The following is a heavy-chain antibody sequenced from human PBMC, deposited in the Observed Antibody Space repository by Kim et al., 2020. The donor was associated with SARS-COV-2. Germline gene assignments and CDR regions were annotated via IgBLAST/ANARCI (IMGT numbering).Heavy chain of an antibody. D-gene: IGHD6-13*01. Sequence: ASVKVSCKASGYTFTSYAMHWVRQAPGQRLEWMGWINAGNGNTKYSQKFQGRVTITRDTSASTAYMELSSLRSEDTAVYYCARVPPIAAAGTYLHYYYYYMDVWGKGTTVTVSS. CDR1: GYTFTSYA. V-gene: IGHV1-3*01. J-gene: IGHJ6*03. CDR3: ARVPPIAAAGTYLHYYYYYMDV. CDR2: INAGNGNT.